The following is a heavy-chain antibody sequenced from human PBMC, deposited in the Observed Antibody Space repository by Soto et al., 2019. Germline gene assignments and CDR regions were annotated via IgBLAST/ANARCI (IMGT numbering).Heavy chain of an antibody. Sequence: EVQLVESGGGLGKPGGSLRLSCAASGFTFSSYSMNWVRQAPGKGLEWVSSISSSSSYIYYADSVKGRFTISRDNAKNSLYLQMNSLRAEDTAVYYCASPPMNGMDVWGHGTTVTVSS. D-gene: IGHD3-22*01. J-gene: IGHJ6*02. V-gene: IGHV3-21*01. CDR3: ASPPMNGMDV. CDR2: ISSSSSYI. CDR1: GFTFSSYS.